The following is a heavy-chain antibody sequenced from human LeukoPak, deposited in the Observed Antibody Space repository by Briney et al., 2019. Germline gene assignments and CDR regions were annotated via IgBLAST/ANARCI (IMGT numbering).Heavy chain of an antibody. CDR3: ARDAEDTSPGVYYYYYGMDV. D-gene: IGHD2-15*01. V-gene: IGHV3-74*01. Sequence: PGGSLRLSCAASGFTFSSYAMSWVRQAPGKGLVWVSRINSDGSSTSYADSVKGRFTISRDNAKNTLYLQMNSLRAEDTAVYYCARDAEDTSPGVYYYYYGMDVWGQGTTVTVSS. CDR1: GFTFSSYA. J-gene: IGHJ6*02. CDR2: INSDGSST.